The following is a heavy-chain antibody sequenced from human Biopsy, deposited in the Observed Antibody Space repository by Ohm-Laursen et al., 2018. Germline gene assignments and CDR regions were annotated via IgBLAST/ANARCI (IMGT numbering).Heavy chain of an antibody. V-gene: IGHV3-49*03. J-gene: IGHJ4*02. CDR3: SKWTGGYSYSSL. CDR1: GFNFGDSG. D-gene: IGHD5-12*01. CDR2: IRSESSGGTR. Sequence: SLRLSCAASGFNFGDSGMGWFRQAPGQGLECVGLIRSESSGGTREYAAPVKGRFTVSRDDSKSIAYLDMNSLKTEDTAMYYCSKWTGGYSYSSLWGRGTLVTVSS.